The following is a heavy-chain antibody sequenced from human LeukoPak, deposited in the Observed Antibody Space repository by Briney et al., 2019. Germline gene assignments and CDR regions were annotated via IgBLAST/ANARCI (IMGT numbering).Heavy chain of an antibody. J-gene: IGHJ4*02. Sequence: ASVKVSCKASGYTFTGYYMHWVRQAPGQGLEWMGWINPNSGGTNYAQKFQGRVTMTRDTSISTAYMELSRLRSDDTAVYYCARGRGGMTTVTHFDYWGQGTLVTVSS. D-gene: IGHD4-17*01. V-gene: IGHV1-2*02. CDR1: GYTFTGYY. CDR2: INPNSGGT. CDR3: ARGRGGMTTVTHFDY.